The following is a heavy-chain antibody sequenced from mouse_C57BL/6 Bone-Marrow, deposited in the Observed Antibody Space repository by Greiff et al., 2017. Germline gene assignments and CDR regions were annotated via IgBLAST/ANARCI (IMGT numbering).Heavy chain of an antibody. CDR1: GYTFTDYE. D-gene: IGHD1-1*01. J-gene: IGHJ2*01. CDR2: IDPETGGT. V-gene: IGHV1-15*01. Sequence: QVQLQQSGAELVRPGASVTLSCKASGYTFTDYEMHWVKQTPVPGLEWIGAIDPETGGTAYNQKFKGKAILTADKSSSTAYMALRSLTSEDSAVYYCTRKGGSSLDYWGQGTTLTVSS. CDR3: TRKGGSSLDY.